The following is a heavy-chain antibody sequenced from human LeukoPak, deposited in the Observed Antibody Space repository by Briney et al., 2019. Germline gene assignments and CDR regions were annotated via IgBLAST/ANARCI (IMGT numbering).Heavy chain of an antibody. D-gene: IGHD2/OR15-2a*01. J-gene: IGHJ4*02. CDR1: GGSISGSSYY. Sequence: PSETLSLTCTVSGGSISGSSYYWGWIRQPPGKGLEWIGSIYYSGSTYYNPSLKSRVTISVDTSKNQFSLKLSSVTAADTAVYYCARFFYGSYLDYWGQGTLVTVSS. CDR3: ARFFYGSYLDY. V-gene: IGHV4-39*01. CDR2: IYYSGST.